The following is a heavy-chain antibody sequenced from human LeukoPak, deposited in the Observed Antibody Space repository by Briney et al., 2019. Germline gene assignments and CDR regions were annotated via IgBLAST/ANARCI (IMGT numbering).Heavy chain of an antibody. CDR1: GYTFTGYW. Sequence: GASVKLSCKAFGYTFTGYWMHWVRQAPGQGPEWMGVISPSGGSTIYAQKFKGRVTLTRDMSTSTDYLELSSLRSEDTAVYYCARMGRVRWFDPWGQGTLVTVSS. J-gene: IGHJ5*02. CDR2: ISPSGGST. D-gene: IGHD3-10*01. CDR3: ARMGRVRWFDP. V-gene: IGHV1-46*01.